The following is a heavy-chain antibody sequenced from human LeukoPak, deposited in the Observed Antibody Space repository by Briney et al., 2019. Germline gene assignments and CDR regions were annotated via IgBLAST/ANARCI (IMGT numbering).Heavy chain of an antibody. CDR3: ARDRIRRDSSGWYLDY. V-gene: IGHV1-18*01. D-gene: IGHD6-19*01. CDR2: ISAYNGNT. CDR1: GYTFTSYG. J-gene: IGHJ4*02. Sequence: ASVRVSCKASGYTFTSYGIRWVRQAPGQGLEWMGWISAYNGNTNYAQKLQGRVTMTTDTSTSTAYMELRSLRSDDTAVYYCARDRIRRDSSGWYLDYWGQGTLVTVSS.